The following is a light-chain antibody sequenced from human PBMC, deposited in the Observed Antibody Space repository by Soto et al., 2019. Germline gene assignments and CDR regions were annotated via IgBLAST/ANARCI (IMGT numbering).Light chain of an antibody. J-gene: IGLJ1*01. V-gene: IGLV2-14*03. CDR3: SSYTSISTYV. CDR2: DVS. CDR1: SSDVGGYDF. Sequence: QSVLTQPASVSGSPGQSITISCTGTSSDVGGYDFVSWYQHHPGKAPRLMIYDVSHRPSGVSDRFSDSKSGNTASLTISGSLDEDEADYYCSSYTSISTYVFGTGTKVTV.